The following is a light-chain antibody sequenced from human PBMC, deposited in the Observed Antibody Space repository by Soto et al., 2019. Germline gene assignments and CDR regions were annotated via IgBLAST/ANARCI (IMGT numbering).Light chain of an antibody. CDR1: QSVSSY. Sequence: IVLTQSTATLSLSPGERATLSCRASQSVSSYLAWYQQKPGQAPRLLIYDASNRATGIPARFSGSGSGTEFTLTISSLQPDDFATYYCQQYNSYSTFGQGTKVDIK. J-gene: IGKJ1*01. CDR2: DAS. V-gene: IGKV3-11*01. CDR3: QQYNSYST.